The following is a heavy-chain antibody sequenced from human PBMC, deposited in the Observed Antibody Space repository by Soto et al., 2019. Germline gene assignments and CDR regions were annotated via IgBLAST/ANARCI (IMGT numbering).Heavy chain of an antibody. J-gene: IGHJ6*02. CDR3: ARMYSSSWYAVYYYYGMDV. CDR1: GFTFSSYA. Sequence: PVGSLRLSCAASGFTFSSYAMHWVRQAPGKGLEWVAVISYDGSNKYYADSVKGRFTISRDNSKNTLYLQMNSLRAEDTAVYYCARMYSSSWYAVYYYYGMDVWGQGTTVTVSS. CDR2: ISYDGSNK. D-gene: IGHD6-13*01. V-gene: IGHV3-30-3*01.